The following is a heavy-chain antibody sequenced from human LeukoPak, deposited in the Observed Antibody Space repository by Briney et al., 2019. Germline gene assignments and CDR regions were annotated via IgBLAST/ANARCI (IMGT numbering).Heavy chain of an antibody. V-gene: IGHV3-11*01. CDR3: AKGVDGGIAARYYGMDV. Sequence: GGSLRLSCAASGFTFSDYYMSWIRQAPGKGLEWVSYISSSGSTIYYADSVKGRFTISRDNAKNSLYLQMNSLRTEDTALYYCAKGVDGGIAARYYGMDVWGQGTTVTVSS. J-gene: IGHJ6*02. CDR2: ISSSGSTI. D-gene: IGHD6-6*01. CDR1: GFTFSDYY.